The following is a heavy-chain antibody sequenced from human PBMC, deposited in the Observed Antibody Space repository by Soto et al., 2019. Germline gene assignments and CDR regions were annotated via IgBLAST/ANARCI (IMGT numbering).Heavy chain of an antibody. Sequence: SETLSITCTVSGGSITSSSYYWGWIRQPPGMGLVWIGSIYYSGSTYYNPSLKSRVTISVDTSKNQFSLKLSSVTAADTAVYYCARTNIVVVVAATRHDAFDIWGRGTMVT. CDR2: IYYSGST. CDR1: GGSITSSSYY. D-gene: IGHD2-15*01. V-gene: IGHV4-39*01. CDR3: ARTNIVVVVAATRHDAFDI. J-gene: IGHJ3*02.